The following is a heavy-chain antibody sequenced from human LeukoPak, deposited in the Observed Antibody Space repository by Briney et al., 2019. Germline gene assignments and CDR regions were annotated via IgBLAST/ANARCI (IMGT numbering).Heavy chain of an antibody. J-gene: IGHJ4*02. V-gene: IGHV3-30*02. Sequence: GGSLRLSCAASGFTFSSYGMHWVRQAPGKGLEWVAVIWYDGSNKYYADSVKGRFTISRDNSKNTLYLQMNSLRAEDTAVYYCAKDPGDLSNLPSDYWGQGTLVTVSS. CDR1: GFTFSSYG. CDR2: IWYDGSNK. D-gene: IGHD7-27*01. CDR3: AKDPGDLSNLPSDY.